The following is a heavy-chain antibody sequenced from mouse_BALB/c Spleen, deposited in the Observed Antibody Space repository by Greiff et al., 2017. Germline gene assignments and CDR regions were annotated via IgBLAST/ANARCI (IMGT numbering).Heavy chain of an antibody. D-gene: IGHD2-1*01. V-gene: IGHV1S81*02. Sequence: QVQVQQSGAELVQPGASVKLSCTASGFTFTSYYMYWVQQRPGQGLEWVGEINPSNGGTNYTEKFKSKDTLTVDKSSSTAYMQLSSLTSEDSAVYDGTRALYGNYPAGMAYWGQGTTLTVSS. CDR3: TRALYGNYPAGMAY. CDR1: GFTFTSYY. J-gene: IGHJ2*01. CDR2: INPSNGGT.